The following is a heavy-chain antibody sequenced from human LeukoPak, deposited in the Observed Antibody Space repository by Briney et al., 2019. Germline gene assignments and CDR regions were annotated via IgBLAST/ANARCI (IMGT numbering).Heavy chain of an antibody. J-gene: IGHJ6*02. V-gene: IGHV1-18*01. CDR1: GGTFSSYG. D-gene: IGHD5-18*01. Sequence: GASVKVSCKASGGTFSSYGISWVRQAPGQGLEWMGWISAYNGNTNYAQKLQGRVTMTTDTSTSTAYMELRSLRSDDTAVYYCARDLGSGTAMVTDYYYYGMDVWGQGTTVTVSS. CDR3: ARDLGSGTAMVTDYYYYGMDV. CDR2: ISAYNGNT.